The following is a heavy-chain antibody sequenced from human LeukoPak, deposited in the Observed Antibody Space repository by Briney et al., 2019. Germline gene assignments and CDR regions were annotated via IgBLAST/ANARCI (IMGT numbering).Heavy chain of an antibody. D-gene: IGHD5-12*01. CDR2: IYSGGST. CDR3: AKDPDIGWGAFDI. Sequence: GGSLRLSCAASGFTVSSNYMSWVRQAPGKGLEWVSVIYSGGSTYYADSVKGRFTISRDNSKNTLYLQMNSLRAEDTAVYYCAKDPDIGWGAFDIWGQGTMGTVSS. CDR1: GFTVSSNY. J-gene: IGHJ3*02. V-gene: IGHV3-53*01.